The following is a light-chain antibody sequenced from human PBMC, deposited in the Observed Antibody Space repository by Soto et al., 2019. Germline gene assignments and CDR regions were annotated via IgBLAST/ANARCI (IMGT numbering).Light chain of an antibody. V-gene: IGKV1-5*01. J-gene: IGKJ2*01. CDR2: DAS. CDR3: QHYDTFPYT. Sequence: QMTQSPSFVSASVGDRVTITCRASQSIDNWLAWYQQKPGKAPKLLIYDASTLESGVSSGFSGSGSGTEFTLTISSLRPDDFATYYCQHYDTFPYTLGQGTKVDIK. CDR1: QSIDNW.